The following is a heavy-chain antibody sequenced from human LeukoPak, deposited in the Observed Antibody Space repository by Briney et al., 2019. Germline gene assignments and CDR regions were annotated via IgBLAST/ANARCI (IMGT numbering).Heavy chain of an antibody. D-gene: IGHD4/OR15-4a*01. CDR2: INPHSGVT. CDR1: GFTFSGYY. CDR3: VREGNEVLTKNFAH. Sequence: ASVKVSCKASGFTFSGYYIHWVRQAPGQGLEWMGYINPHSGVTSFPQKFQGRVTLSTDTSISAAYMELSSLISDDTAMYYCVREGNEVLTKNFAHWGQGALVTVSS. V-gene: IGHV1-2*02. J-gene: IGHJ4*02.